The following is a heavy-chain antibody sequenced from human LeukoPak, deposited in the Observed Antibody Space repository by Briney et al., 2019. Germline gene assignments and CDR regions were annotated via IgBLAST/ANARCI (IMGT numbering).Heavy chain of an antibody. D-gene: IGHD5-24*01. CDR3: ARGEEKATITALDS. J-gene: IGHJ4*02. V-gene: IGHV3-21*01. Sequence: KTGGSLRLSCAASGFTFSNYDMHWVRQAPGKGLEWVSAISSSSSYIYYADSIKGRFTISRGNAENSLYLQMNSLRAVDTAVYFCARGEEKATITALDSWGQGTLVTVSS. CDR2: ISSSSSYI. CDR1: GFTFSNYD.